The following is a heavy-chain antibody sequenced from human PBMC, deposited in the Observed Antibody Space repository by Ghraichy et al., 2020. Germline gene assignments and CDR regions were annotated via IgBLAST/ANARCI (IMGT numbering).Heavy chain of an antibody. CDR3: VRGGGSYYYYHYYMDV. Sequence: SETLSLTCTVSGDSVSSGSYYWSWIRQPPGRGLEWIGYISHSGSTNYNPSLQSRVTISVDKSKNQFSLKLTSVTTADTAVYYCVRGGGSYYYYHYYMDVWGRGTTVTVSS. CDR2: ISHSGST. J-gene: IGHJ6*03. CDR1: GDSVSSGSYY. V-gene: IGHV4-61*01. D-gene: IGHD1-26*01.